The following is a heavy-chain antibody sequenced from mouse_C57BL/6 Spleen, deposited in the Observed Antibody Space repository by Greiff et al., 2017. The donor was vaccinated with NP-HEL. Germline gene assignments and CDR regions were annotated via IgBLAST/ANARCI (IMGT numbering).Heavy chain of an antibody. Sequence: EVKLMESGGGLVQPGGSLKLSCAASGFTFSDYYMYWVRQTPEKRLEWVAYLSNGGGSPYYPDTVKGRFTISRDNAKNTLYLQMSRLKSEDTAMYYCARQGYYGSSYSYWYFDVWGTGTTVTVSS. CDR3: ARQGYYGSSYSYWYFDV. J-gene: IGHJ1*03. V-gene: IGHV5-12*01. CDR1: GFTFSDYY. CDR2: LSNGGGSP. D-gene: IGHD1-1*01.